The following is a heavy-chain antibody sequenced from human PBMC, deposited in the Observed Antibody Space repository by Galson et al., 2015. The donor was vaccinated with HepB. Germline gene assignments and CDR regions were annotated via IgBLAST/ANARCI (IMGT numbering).Heavy chain of an antibody. CDR1: GYTFTSYA. Sequence: SVKVSCKASGYTFTSYAMHWVRQAPGQGPEWMGWIDTGNGDTKYSQKFQDRVTITRDTSATTAYMELSSLRSEDTAVYYCAREGRYGDYVSYWGQGTLVTVSS. CDR3: AREGRYGDYVSY. V-gene: IGHV1-3*04. J-gene: IGHJ4*02. D-gene: IGHD4-17*01. CDR2: IDTGNGDT.